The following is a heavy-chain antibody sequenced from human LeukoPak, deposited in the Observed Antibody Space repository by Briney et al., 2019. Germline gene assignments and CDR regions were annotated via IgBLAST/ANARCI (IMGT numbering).Heavy chain of an antibody. CDR3: ASCGDHSGYHPFDY. CDR2: IIPIFGIA. J-gene: IGHJ4*02. CDR1: GGTFSSYA. V-gene: IGHV1-69*13. D-gene: IGHD5-12*01. Sequence: SVKVSCKASGGTFSSYAISWVRQAPGQGLEWMGRIIPIFGIANYAQKFQGRVTITADESASTAYMELSSLRSEDTAVYYCASCGDHSGYHPFDYWGQGTLVSVSS.